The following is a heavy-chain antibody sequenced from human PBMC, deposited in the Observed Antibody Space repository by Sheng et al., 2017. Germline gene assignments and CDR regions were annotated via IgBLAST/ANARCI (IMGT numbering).Heavy chain of an antibody. CDR3: ARGGEWEVRYAVKAFDM. CDR1: GYTFTGYY. Sequence: QVQVVQSGAEVKKPGASVKVSCKASGYTFTGYYMHWVRQAPGQGLEWMGWINPNSGGTNYAQKFQGRVTMTRDTSISKAYMELSRLRSDDTAVYYCARGGEWEVRYAVKAFDMWGQGTMVTVSS. CDR2: INPNSGGT. J-gene: IGHJ3*02. D-gene: IGHD1-26*01. V-gene: IGHV1-2*02.